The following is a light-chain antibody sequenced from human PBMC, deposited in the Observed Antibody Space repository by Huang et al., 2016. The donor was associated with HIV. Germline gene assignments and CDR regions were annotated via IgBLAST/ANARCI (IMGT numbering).Light chain of an antibody. J-gene: IGKJ3*01. Sequence: DIQMTQSPPSLSASVGDRVTFTCRADQNITKSLNWYQQKPGKAPKLLIYTVSTLASGVPSRFSGSGSGSRFTLNIGNLQPEDFATYYCQQSFSVPRTFGRGT. CDR3: QQSFSVPRT. CDR1: QNITKS. CDR2: TVS. V-gene: IGKV1-39*01.